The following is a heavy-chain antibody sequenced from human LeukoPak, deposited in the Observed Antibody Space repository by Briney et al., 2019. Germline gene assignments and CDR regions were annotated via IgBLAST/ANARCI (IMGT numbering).Heavy chain of an antibody. D-gene: IGHD5-18*01. Sequence: PGGSLRLSCAASGFTFSSYGMHWVRQAPGKGLEWVAFIRYDGSNKYYADSVKGRFTISRDNSKNTLYLQMNSLRAEDTAVYYCARDRGGYSYGYRFDYWGQGTLVTVSS. V-gene: IGHV3-30*02. CDR1: GFTFSSYG. CDR3: ARDRGGYSYGYRFDY. J-gene: IGHJ4*02. CDR2: IRYDGSNK.